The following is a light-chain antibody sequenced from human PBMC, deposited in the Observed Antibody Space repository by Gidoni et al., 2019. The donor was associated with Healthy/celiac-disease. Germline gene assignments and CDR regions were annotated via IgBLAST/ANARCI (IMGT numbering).Light chain of an antibody. CDR2: KVS. CDR3: MQGTHWIT. V-gene: IGKV2-30*01. CDR1: QSLVDSDGNTY. Sequence: DVVMTQSPLSLPVTLGQPASISCRSSQSLVDSDGNTYLNWFQQRPGQSQRRLIYKVSNRDSGVPDRFSGSGSGTDFTLKISRVEAEDVGVYYCMQGTHWITFGGGTKVEIK. J-gene: IGKJ4*01.